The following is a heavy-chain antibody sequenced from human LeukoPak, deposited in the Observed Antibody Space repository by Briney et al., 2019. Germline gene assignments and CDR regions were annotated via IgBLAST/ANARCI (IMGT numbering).Heavy chain of an antibody. D-gene: IGHD3-10*01. Sequence: GASVKVSCKASGYTFTGYYMHWVRQAPGQGLEWMGWINPNSGGTNYAQKFQGRVTMTRDTSISTAYMELSRLRSDDTAVYYCARVNGNYYGSGSYYPNYYYYYMDVWGKGTTVTISS. CDR3: ARVNGNYYGSGSYYPNYYYYYMDV. J-gene: IGHJ6*03. CDR1: GYTFTGYY. V-gene: IGHV1-2*02. CDR2: INPNSGGT.